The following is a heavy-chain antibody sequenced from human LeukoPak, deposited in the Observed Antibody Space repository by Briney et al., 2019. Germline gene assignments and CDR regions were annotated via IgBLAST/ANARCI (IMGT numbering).Heavy chain of an antibody. CDR1: GFTLSSYW. J-gene: IGHJ4*02. V-gene: IGHV3-7*03. D-gene: IGHD3-9*01. Sequence: GGALRLTCAASGFTLSSYWMSWVRQAPGKGLEWVANIKQDGSEKYYVGSVKGRFTISRDNAKNSLYLQMNSLRAEDTAVYYCARTQYYDILTGYSPFFDYWGQGTLVTVSS. CDR3: ARTQYYDILTGYSPFFDY. CDR2: IKQDGSEK.